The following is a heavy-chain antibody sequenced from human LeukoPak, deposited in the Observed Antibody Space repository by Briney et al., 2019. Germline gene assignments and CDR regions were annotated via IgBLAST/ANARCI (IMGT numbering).Heavy chain of an antibody. Sequence: PSETLSLTCTVSGGSISSYYWSWIRQPPGKGLEWIGYIYHSGNTYYNPSLKSRVTISIHNSKNQFSLKVNSVTAADTAVYYCARDRNYYDSSGPPYYYSALDVWGQGTTVTVSS. CDR2: IYHSGNT. D-gene: IGHD3-22*01. CDR3: ARDRNYYDSSGPPYYYSALDV. V-gene: IGHV4-59*01. J-gene: IGHJ6*02. CDR1: GGSISSYY.